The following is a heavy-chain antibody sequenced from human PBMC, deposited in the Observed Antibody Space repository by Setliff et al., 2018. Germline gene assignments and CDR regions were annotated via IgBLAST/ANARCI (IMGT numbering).Heavy chain of an antibody. CDR1: GGTFSDYY. V-gene: IGHV4-34*01. CDR2: IYHSGST. CDR3: ARERRGGGSPAIPINWFDP. Sequence: PSETLSLTCAAYGGTFSDYYWTWIRQPPGKGLEWVGEIYHSGSTNYNPSLKSRVTISVDKSKNQFSLKLSSVTAADTAVYYCARERRGGGSPAIPINWFDPWGQGTLVTVSS. D-gene: IGHD2-15*01. J-gene: IGHJ5*02.